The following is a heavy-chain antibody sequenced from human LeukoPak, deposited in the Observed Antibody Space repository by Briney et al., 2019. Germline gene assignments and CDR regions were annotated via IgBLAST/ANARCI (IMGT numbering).Heavy chain of an antibody. Sequence: GGSLRLSCAASGFTFRSYAMSWVRQAPGKGLEWVSAISGSGGSTYYADSVKGRFTISRDNSKNTLYLQMNSLRAEDTAVYYCAKSPRYSSSSGFDYWGQGTLVTVSS. V-gene: IGHV3-23*01. D-gene: IGHD6-6*01. CDR3: AKSPRYSSSSGFDY. CDR2: ISGSGGST. J-gene: IGHJ4*02. CDR1: GFTFRSYA.